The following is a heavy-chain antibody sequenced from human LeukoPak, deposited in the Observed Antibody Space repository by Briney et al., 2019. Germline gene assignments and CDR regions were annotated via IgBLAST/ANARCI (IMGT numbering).Heavy chain of an antibody. D-gene: IGHD3-10*01. J-gene: IGHJ4*02. Sequence: SETLSLTCAVSGGSISSSSYYWGWIRQPPGKGLEWIGSIYYSGSTYYNPSLTSRVTISVDTSKNQSSLKLSSVTAADTAVYYCARGPVWYYGSGSYYKNYFDYWGQGTLVTVSS. CDR1: GGSISSSSYY. CDR2: IYYSGST. CDR3: ARGPVWYYGSGSYYKNYFDY. V-gene: IGHV4-39*01.